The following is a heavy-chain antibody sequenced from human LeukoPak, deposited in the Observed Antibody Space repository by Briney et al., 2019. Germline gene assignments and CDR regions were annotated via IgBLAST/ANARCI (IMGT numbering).Heavy chain of an antibody. D-gene: IGHD2-15*01. V-gene: IGHV3-23*01. J-gene: IGHJ4*02. CDR3: ARRVVYYFDY. CDR2: ISGSGGST. CDR1: GFTFRNYA. Sequence: GGSLRLSCAASGFTFRNYALTWVRQAPGKGLEWVSAISGSGGSTYYADSVKGRFTISRDNSRNTLYLQMNSLRAEDTAVYYCARRVVYYFDYWGQGTLVTVSS.